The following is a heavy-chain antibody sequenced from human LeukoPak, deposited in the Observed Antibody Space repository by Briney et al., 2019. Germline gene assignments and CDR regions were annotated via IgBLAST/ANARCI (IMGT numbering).Heavy chain of an antibody. J-gene: IGHJ4*02. CDR3: ARQKLSGTYLPDY. Sequence: GGSLRLSCAVSGFTFSSYNMNWVRQAPGKGLEWVSSITSSSRYIYYADSVKGRFTISRDNAKSSLYLQMNSLRAEDTAVYYCARQKLSGTYLPDYWGQGTLVTVSS. V-gene: IGHV3-21*01. CDR2: ITSSSRYI. D-gene: IGHD3-10*01. CDR1: GFTFSSYN.